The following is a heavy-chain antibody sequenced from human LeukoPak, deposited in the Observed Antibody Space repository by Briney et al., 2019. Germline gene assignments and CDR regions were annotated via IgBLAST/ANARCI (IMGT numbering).Heavy chain of an antibody. CDR3: ARVGDSEDWSSHY. CDR1: GFIFTNYA. Sequence: GGSLRLSCAASGFIFTNYAMHWVRQAPDKGLEWLIVVSYDTRKIDYADSVKGRFTISRDNSKNTLYLQMNSLTTEDTAVYYCARVGDSEDWSSHYWGQGTLVTVSS. CDR2: VSYDTRKI. V-gene: IGHV3-30*04. D-gene: IGHD3/OR15-3a*01. J-gene: IGHJ4*02.